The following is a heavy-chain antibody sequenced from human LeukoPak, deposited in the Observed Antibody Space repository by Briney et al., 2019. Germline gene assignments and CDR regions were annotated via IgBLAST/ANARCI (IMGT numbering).Heavy chain of an antibody. CDR1: GFTFSSYG. D-gene: IGHD5-18*01. CDR2: ISYDGSNK. J-gene: IGHJ4*02. Sequence: PGGSLRLSCAASGFTFSSYGMHWARQAPGKGLEWVAVISYDGSNKYYADSVKGRFTISRDNSKNTLYLQMNSLRAEDTAVYYCAVHSYGRQLGFDYWGQGTLVTVSS. CDR3: AVHSYGRQLGFDY. V-gene: IGHV3-30*03.